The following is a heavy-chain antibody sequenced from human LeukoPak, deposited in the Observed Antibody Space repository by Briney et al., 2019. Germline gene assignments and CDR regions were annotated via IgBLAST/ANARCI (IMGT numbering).Heavy chain of an antibody. D-gene: IGHD3-10*01. J-gene: IGHJ5*02. V-gene: IGHV4-39*02. Sequence: PSETLSLTCTVSGDSVTSSGFYWAWLRQPPGRGLEWIATVYYTGSTYYNPSLNSRVTISIDTSKNHFSLKLRSVVAPDTAVYYWARHSGSGSLSRPFDPWGQGTLVTVSS. CDR3: ARHSGSGSLSRPFDP. CDR1: GDSVTSSGFY. CDR2: VYYTGST.